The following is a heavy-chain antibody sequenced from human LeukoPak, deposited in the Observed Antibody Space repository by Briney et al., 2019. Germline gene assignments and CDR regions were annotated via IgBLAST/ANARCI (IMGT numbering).Heavy chain of an antibody. D-gene: IGHD6-13*01. Sequence: SETLSLTCTVSGGSISSYYWSWIRQPPGKGLEWIGYIYYSGSTNYNPTPKSRYIKSVDTSKNQFSMKRSSVTAADTAVYYCARAPRTDAYSSSWYGGYYYYGMDVWGQGTTVTVSS. CDR3: ARAPRTDAYSSSWYGGYYYYGMDV. CDR2: IYYSGST. V-gene: IGHV4-59*01. CDR1: GGSISSYY. J-gene: IGHJ6*02.